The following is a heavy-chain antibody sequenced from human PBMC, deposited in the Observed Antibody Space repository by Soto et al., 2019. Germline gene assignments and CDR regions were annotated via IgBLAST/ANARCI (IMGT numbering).Heavy chain of an antibody. CDR2: VNHGGTS. CDR3: ASSSFLRSGDLYHGLDV. J-gene: IGHJ6*02. Sequence: QVQLQQWGAGLLKPSETLSLTCAVHGGSFSGYYWDWIRQPPGKGLEWIGEVNHGGTSNYNPSLNSRAIITVDTTKNQLTVKLPSVTAEDTALYVCASSSFLRSGDLYHGLDVWGQGTTVTVSS. CDR1: GGSFSGYY. V-gene: IGHV4-34*01. D-gene: IGHD3-10*01.